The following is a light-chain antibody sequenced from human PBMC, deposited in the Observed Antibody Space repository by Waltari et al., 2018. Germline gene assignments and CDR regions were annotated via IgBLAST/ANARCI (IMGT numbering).Light chain of an antibody. V-gene: IGLV2-14*01. J-gene: IGLJ2*01. CDR3: SSYTGSSTLV. Sequence: QSALTQPASVSGSPGQSITISCTGTSSDVGGYNYVSWYQHHPTKAPKLIIYEVTNRPAGGSNRFSGAKSGNTASLTISGLQPEDEADYYCSSYTGSSTLVFGGGTKLTVL. CDR2: EVT. CDR1: SSDVGGYNY.